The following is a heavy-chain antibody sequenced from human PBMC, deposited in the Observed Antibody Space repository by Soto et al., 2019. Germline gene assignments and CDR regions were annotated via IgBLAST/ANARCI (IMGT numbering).Heavy chain of an antibody. Sequence: GGSLRLSCAASGLTFSSYAMHWVRQAPGKGLEWVAVISYDGSNKYYADSVKGRFTISRDNSKNTLYLQMNSLRAEDTAVYYCARDGYSSSFGFLYWGQGTLVTVSS. V-gene: IGHV3-30-3*01. CDR3: ARDGYSSSFGFLY. CDR2: ISYDGSNK. D-gene: IGHD6-6*01. J-gene: IGHJ4*02. CDR1: GLTFSSYA.